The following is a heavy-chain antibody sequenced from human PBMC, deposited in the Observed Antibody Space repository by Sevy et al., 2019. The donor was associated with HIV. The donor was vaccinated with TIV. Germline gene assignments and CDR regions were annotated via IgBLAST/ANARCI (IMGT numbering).Heavy chain of an antibody. CDR3: SRGKGAQSIFDY. CDR2: LKSKAYGGTL. V-gene: IGHV3-49*04. D-gene: IGHD3-16*01. CDR1: GFTFGDYA. Sequence: GGSLRLSCTASGFTFGDYAMNWVRQAPGKGLEWVAFLKSKAYGGTLDYAESVKDRFTISTDDYKNIAHLQMNDPKTEEKAVFYCSRGKGAQSIFDYWGQGALVTVSS. J-gene: IGHJ4*02.